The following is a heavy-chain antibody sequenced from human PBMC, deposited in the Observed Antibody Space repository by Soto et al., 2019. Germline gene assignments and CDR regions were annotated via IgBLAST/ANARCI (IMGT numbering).Heavy chain of an antibody. CDR3: AREDSIIIPAVSDF. J-gene: IGHJ4*02. V-gene: IGHV3-21*01. CDR1: GFTFSTYS. D-gene: IGHD2-2*01. Sequence: SLRLSCVGSGFTFSTYSINWVRQAPGKGLEWVSSISSRSDIYYADSVKGRFTISRDNAKNSVSLQMNSLRAEDTAVYYCAREDSIIIPAVSDFWGQGTPVTVSS. CDR2: ISSRSDI.